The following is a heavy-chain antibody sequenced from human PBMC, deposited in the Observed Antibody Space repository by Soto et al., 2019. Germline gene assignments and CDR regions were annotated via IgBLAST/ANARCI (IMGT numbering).Heavy chain of an antibody. CDR2: ISYDGNKK. CDR1: GFTFTSYS. J-gene: IGHJ4*02. V-gene: IGHV3-30*04. Sequence: PGGSLRLSCAASGFTFTSYSMAWIRQAPGKGLEWVALISYDGNKKYYADSVKGRFTISRDNSKNTLYVQMNSLRAEDTAGYYCAKSWATYTATGKEVAPPARPIDYWGQGTLVTVSS. D-gene: IGHD5-18*01. CDR3: AKSWATYTATGKEVAPPARPIDY.